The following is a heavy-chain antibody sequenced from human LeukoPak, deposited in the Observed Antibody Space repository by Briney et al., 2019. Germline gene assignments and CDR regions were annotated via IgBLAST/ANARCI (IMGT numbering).Heavy chain of an antibody. CDR3: AKVVTAIPGLGRYYYYGMDV. D-gene: IGHD2-21*02. CDR2: INHSGST. V-gene: IGHV4-34*01. Sequence: PSETLSLTCAVYGGSFSGYYWSWIRQPPGKGLEWIGEINHSGSTNYNPSLKSRVTISVDTSKNQFSLKQSSVTAADTAVYYCAKVVTAIPGLGRYYYYGMDVWGQGTTVTVSS. CDR1: GGSFSGYY. J-gene: IGHJ6*02.